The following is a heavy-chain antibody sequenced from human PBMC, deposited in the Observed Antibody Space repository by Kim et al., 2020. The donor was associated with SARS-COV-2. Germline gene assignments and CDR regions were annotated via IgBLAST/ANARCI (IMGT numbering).Heavy chain of an antibody. CDR3: ARPHQWFGELFNDY. Sequence: ASVKVSCKASGYTFTSYAMHWVRQAPGQRLEWMGWINAGNGNTKYSQKFQGRVTITRDTSASTAYMELSSLRSEDTAVYYCARPHQWFGELFNDYWGQGTLVTVSS. V-gene: IGHV1-3*01. D-gene: IGHD3-10*01. CDR1: GYTFTSYA. CDR2: INAGNGNT. J-gene: IGHJ4*02.